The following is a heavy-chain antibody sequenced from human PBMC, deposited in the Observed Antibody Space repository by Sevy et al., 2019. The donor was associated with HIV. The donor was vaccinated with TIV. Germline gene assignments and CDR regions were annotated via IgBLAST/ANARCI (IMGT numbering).Heavy chain of an antibody. V-gene: IGHV3-23*01. CDR1: GFTFSSFA. D-gene: IGHD6-19*01. J-gene: IGHJ4*02. CDR3: AKGRLPEADPYYFDY. Sequence: GGSLRLSCAASGFASGFTFSSFAMSWVRQLPGKGLEWVSTINGRGGSTYYADSVKGRFTISRDNSKNTLYLQMNSLRAEDTAVYYCAKGRLPEADPYYFDYWGQGTLVTVSS. CDR2: INGRGGST.